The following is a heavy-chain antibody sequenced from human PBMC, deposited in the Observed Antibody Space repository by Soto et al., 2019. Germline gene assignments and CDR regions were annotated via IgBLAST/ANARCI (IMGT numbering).Heavy chain of an antibody. Sequence: LXLSCAASVFTFSDYYMSWIRQAPVKGLEWLAYISRDANAIFYADSVNGRFTISRDNAKNSLFLQMDDLRAEDTGMFFCARGAEMSTLTKWFDPWGQGTLVTVSS. D-gene: IGHD1-1*01. CDR3: ARGAEMSTLTKWFDP. CDR2: ISRDANAI. J-gene: IGHJ5*02. V-gene: IGHV3-11*01. CDR1: VFTFSDYY.